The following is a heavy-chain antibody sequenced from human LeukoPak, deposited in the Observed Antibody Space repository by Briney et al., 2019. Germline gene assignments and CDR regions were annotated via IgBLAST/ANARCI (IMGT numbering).Heavy chain of an antibody. D-gene: IGHD1-26*01. Sequence: ASVKVSCKVSGYTLTELSMHWVRQAPGQGLEWMGWINPNSGGTNYAQKFQGRVTMTRDTSISTAYMELSRLRSDDTAVYYCARNSGSYPDYWGQGTLVTVSS. J-gene: IGHJ4*02. CDR2: INPNSGGT. V-gene: IGHV1-2*02. CDR1: GYTLTELS. CDR3: ARNSGSYPDY.